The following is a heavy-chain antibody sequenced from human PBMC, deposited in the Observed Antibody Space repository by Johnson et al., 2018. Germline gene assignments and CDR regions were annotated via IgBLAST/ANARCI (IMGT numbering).Heavy chain of an antibody. D-gene: IGHD3-10*01. Sequence: VQLQESGGGLIQPGGSLRLFCAASEFTFSRYAMSWVRQAPGKGLEWVSLISGSGGSTYYAVSVKGRFTLSRDNSKNTLFLQMNSLRVEDSAVYYCAKAEDQRGYGSGSYYPDWGQGTLVTVSS. V-gene: IGHV3-23*01. CDR3: AKAEDQRGYGSGSYYPD. CDR2: ISGSGGST. CDR1: EFTFSRYA. J-gene: IGHJ4*02.